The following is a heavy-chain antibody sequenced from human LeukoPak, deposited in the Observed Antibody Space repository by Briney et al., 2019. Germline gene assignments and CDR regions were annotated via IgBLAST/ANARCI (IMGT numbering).Heavy chain of an antibody. CDR2: IYPDDSRI. CDR3: ARPDYFASHD. V-gene: IGHV5-51*01. J-gene: IGHJ4*02. D-gene: IGHD2/OR15-2a*01. Sequence: MRGESLKISCKASGYNFPKSWIGWVRQIHGKGLEWMAIIYPDDSRIKYSPSFQGQVTISADRSINTAYLQWSSLRASDTAMYYCARPDYFASHDWGQGTLVTVSS. CDR1: GYNFPKSW.